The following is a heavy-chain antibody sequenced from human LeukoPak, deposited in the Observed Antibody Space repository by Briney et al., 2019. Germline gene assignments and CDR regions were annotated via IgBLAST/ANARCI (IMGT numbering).Heavy chain of an antibody. D-gene: IGHD3-22*01. CDR3: ARDYYDSSGYDYFDY. CDR1: GFTFSSYS. J-gene: IGHJ4*02. CDR2: ISGSGGST. V-gene: IGHV3-23*01. Sequence: PGGSLRLSCAASGFTFSSYSMNWVRQAPGKGLEWVSAISGSGGSTYYADSVKGRFTISRDNSKNTLYLQMNSLRAEDTAVYYCARDYYDSSGYDYFDYWGQGTLVTVSS.